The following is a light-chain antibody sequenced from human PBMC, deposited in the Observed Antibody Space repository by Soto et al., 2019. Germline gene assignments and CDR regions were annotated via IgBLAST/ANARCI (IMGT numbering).Light chain of an antibody. CDR1: QSISSW. Sequence: IHITPSPSTPSASLGDRVTIPCRASQSISSWLAWYQQKPGKAPKLLIYDASSLESGVPSRFSGSGSGTEFTLTISSLQPDDFATYYCQQYNSYSLFGQGTKVDI. V-gene: IGKV1-5*01. CDR2: DAS. CDR3: QQYNSYSL. J-gene: IGKJ1*01.